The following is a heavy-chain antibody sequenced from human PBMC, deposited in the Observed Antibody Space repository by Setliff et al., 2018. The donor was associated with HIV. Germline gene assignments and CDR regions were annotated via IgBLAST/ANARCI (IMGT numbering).Heavy chain of an antibody. V-gene: IGHV4-4*07. J-gene: IGHJ4*02. D-gene: IGHD3-10*01. CDR3: ARGAELLWFGELHNIPYFDY. CDR2: VSSRGDT. Sequence: ASETLSLTCTVSDSGTYYWSWIRQPAGKGLEWIGRVSSRGDTNYNPSLKSRVTMSVDTSKNQFSLKLSSVTAADTAVYYCARGAELLWFGELHNIPYFDYWGQGTLVTVSS. CDR1: DSGTYY.